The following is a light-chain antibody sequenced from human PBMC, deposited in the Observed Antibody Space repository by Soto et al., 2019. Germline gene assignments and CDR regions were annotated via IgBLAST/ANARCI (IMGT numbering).Light chain of an antibody. Sequence: EIVLTQSPGTLSLSPGERATLSCRASQSVSSSYLAWYQQKPGQAPRLLICAASSRATGIPDRFSGSGSGTDFTLTISRLEPEDVAVYYCQQYGGSPPTFGQGTKVEIK. CDR1: QSVSSSY. V-gene: IGKV3-20*01. J-gene: IGKJ1*01. CDR2: AAS. CDR3: QQYGGSPPT.